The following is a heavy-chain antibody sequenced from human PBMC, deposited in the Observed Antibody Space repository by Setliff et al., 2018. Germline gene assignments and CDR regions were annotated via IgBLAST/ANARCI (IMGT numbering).Heavy chain of an antibody. V-gene: IGHV4-59*01. CDR1: GGSLSTYY. Sequence: PSETLSLTCTVSGGSLSTYYWSWIRQSPGRGLEYIGYVYYNGAADYSPSLKSRVTLSVDTSKNQFSLKLTSVTAADTAVYYGARITSGIHRSPTSNDCWGQGTLVTVSS. CDR3: ARITSGIHRSPTSNDC. D-gene: IGHD3-16*01. CDR2: VYYNGAA. J-gene: IGHJ4*02.